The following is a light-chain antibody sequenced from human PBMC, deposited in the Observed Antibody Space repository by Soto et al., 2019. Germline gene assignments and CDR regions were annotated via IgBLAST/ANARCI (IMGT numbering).Light chain of an antibody. Sequence: QSVLTQPPSVSAAPGQKVTISCSGSNSNIGNNYVSWYQQVPGAAPKLVIYDNYKRPSGVPDRFSASKSGTSATLGITGLQTGDEAVYYCAAWDNSLSGAIFGGGTKLTVL. J-gene: IGLJ2*01. CDR2: DNY. V-gene: IGLV1-51*01. CDR1: NSNIGNNY. CDR3: AAWDNSLSGAI.